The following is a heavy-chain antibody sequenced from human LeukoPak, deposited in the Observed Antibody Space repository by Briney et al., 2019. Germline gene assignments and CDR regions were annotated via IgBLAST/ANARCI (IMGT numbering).Heavy chain of an antibody. CDR1: GYTFTGYY. J-gene: IGHJ4*02. Sequence: ASVKVSCKASGYTFTGYYMHWVRQAPGQGLEWMGWINPHTGDTYHAQKFQGRVTMTSDASVNTAYLRLSRLKSDDTAIYYCARGEAPEDKWGQGTLVTVSS. CDR2: INPHTGDT. CDR3: ARGEAPEDK. V-gene: IGHV1-2*02.